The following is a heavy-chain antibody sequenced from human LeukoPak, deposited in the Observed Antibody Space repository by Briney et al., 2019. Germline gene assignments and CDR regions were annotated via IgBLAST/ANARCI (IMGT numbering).Heavy chain of an antibody. CDR2: IRSNGGST. V-gene: IGHV3-64D*09. Sequence: TGGSLRLFCSASGFTFSSYAMHCVRQAPGKGLEYVSAIRSNGGSTYYADSVKGRFTISRDNFKNTLYLQMSSLRAEDTAVYYCVKAGASSSWEVYYYYYGMDVWGQGTTVTVSS. CDR1: GFTFSSYA. CDR3: VKAGASSSWEVYYYYYGMDV. D-gene: IGHD6-13*01. J-gene: IGHJ6*02.